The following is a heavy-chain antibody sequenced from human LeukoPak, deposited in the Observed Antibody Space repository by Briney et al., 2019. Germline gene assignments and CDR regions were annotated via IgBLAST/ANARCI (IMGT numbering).Heavy chain of an antibody. Sequence: ALVKVTNEASEYRFTGCYKLGVRQAHGQGVEGKRWINLYCGGKNYAQKFQGSVTMTRDTSISTAYMELSRLISYDTAVYYYARVPRRGYYSGGSCYPDYWGQGTLVTVSS. D-gene: IGHD2-15*01. CDR3: ARVPRRGYYSGGSCYPDY. CDR2: INLYCGGK. J-gene: IGHJ4*02. CDR1: EYRFTGCY. V-gene: IGHV1-2*02.